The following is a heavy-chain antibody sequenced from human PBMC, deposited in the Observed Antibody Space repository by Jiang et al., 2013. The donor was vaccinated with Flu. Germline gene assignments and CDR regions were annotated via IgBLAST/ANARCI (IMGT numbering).Heavy chain of an antibody. D-gene: IGHD1-26*01. CDR2: IYYSGST. Sequence: LLKPSETLSLTCTASGGSISSYYWSWIRQPPGKGLEWIGYIYYSGSTNYNPSLKSRVTISVDTSKNQFSLKLSSVTAADTAVYYCARLATLGGRIVGADDAFDIWGQGTMVTVSS. CDR1: GGSISSYY. CDR3: ARLATLGGRIVGADDAFDI. V-gene: IGHV4-59*08. J-gene: IGHJ3*02.